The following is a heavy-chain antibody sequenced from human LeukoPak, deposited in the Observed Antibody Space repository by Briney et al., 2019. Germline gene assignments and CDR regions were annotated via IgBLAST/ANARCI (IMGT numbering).Heavy chain of an antibody. D-gene: IGHD1-26*01. CDR3: ARIGGATAWYFDL. J-gene: IGHJ2*01. CDR2: ISSSSSYI. Sequence: PGGSLRLSCAASGFTFSSYAMSWVRQAPGKGLEWVSSISSSSSYIYYADSVKGRFTISRDNAKNSLYLQMNSLRAEDTAVYYCARIGGATAWYFDLWGRGTLVTVSS. V-gene: IGHV3-21*01. CDR1: GFTFSSYA.